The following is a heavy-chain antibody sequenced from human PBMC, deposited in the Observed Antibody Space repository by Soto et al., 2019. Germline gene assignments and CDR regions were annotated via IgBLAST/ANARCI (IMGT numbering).Heavy chain of an antibody. J-gene: IGHJ4*02. Sequence: SETLSLTCNVCDGSISSSSYYWVRFRQPPCKGLGLIGSIYHSGSTCYTPSLKSRVAISIDTSKNHFSLKQRSVTAADTAVYYCATHKRHGHALDYWGQ. CDR1: DGSISSSSYY. CDR2: IYHSGST. V-gene: IGHV4-39*01. D-gene: IGHD2-8*01. CDR3: ATHKRHGHALDY.